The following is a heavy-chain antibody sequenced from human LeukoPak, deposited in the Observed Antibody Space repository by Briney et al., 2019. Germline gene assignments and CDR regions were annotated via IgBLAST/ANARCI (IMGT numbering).Heavy chain of an antibody. J-gene: IGHJ4*02. D-gene: IGHD6-13*01. CDR2: IYYSGST. Sequence: SETLSLTCTVSGGSISSYYWSWIRQPPGKGLEWIGYIYYSGSTNYNPSLKSRVAISVDTSKNQFSLRLTSVTAADTAVYYCARERAAAVDHWGQGTLVTVSS. CDR1: GGSISSYY. V-gene: IGHV4-59*12. CDR3: ARERAAAVDH.